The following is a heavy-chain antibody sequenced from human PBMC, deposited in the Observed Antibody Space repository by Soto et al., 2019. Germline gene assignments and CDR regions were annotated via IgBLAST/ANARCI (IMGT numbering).Heavy chain of an antibody. V-gene: IGHV1-18*01. CDR3: ARDHPTVTTFGY. Sequence: QVQLVQSGAKVKKPGASVKVSCKASGYTFTSYGISWVRQAPGQGLEWMGWISTYNGDTNYAQKFQGRVTLTTDTSTTTVYMELRSLRSDDTAVYYCARDHPTVTTFGYWGQGTLVTVSS. J-gene: IGHJ4*02. CDR2: ISTYNGDT. D-gene: IGHD4-17*01. CDR1: GYTFTSYG.